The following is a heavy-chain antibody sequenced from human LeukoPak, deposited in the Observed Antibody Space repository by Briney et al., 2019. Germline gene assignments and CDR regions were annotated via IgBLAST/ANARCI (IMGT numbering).Heavy chain of an antibody. Sequence: GGSLRLSCAASGFTFSSYGMSWVRQAPGKGLEWVGFIRSKAYGGTTEYAASVKGRFTISRDDSKSIAYLQMNSLKTEDTAVYYCTRNLGGSLGSGYWGQGTLVTVSS. CDR2: IRSKAYGGTT. V-gene: IGHV3-49*04. CDR3: TRNLGGSLGSGY. D-gene: IGHD3-10*01. CDR1: GFTFSSYG. J-gene: IGHJ4*02.